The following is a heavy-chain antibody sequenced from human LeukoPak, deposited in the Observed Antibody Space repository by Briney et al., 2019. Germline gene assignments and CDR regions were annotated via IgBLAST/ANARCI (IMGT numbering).Heavy chain of an antibody. CDR3: ARSSRDVDAFDI. D-gene: IGHD5-24*01. V-gene: IGHV3-66*02. CDR2: IYSGGST. Sequence: GGSLRLSCAASGFTVSSNYMNWVRQAPGKGLEWVSVIYSGGSTYYADSVKGRFTISRDNSKNTLYIQMNSLRAEDTAVYYCARSSRDVDAFDIWGQGTMATVSS. J-gene: IGHJ3*02. CDR1: GFTVSSNY.